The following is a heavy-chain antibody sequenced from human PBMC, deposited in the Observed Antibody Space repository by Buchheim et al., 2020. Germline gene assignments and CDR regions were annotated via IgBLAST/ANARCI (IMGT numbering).Heavy chain of an antibody. Sequence: EVQLVESGGGLVQPGGSLRLSCAASGFTFSSYWMSWVRQAPGKGLEWVANIKQDGSEKYCVDSVRGRFTISRDNAQNSLYLQMNSLRAEDTAVYYCASGGKVLRYFDWLLSPFDYWGQGTL. J-gene: IGHJ4*02. CDR1: GFTFSSYW. CDR2: IKQDGSEK. V-gene: IGHV3-7*01. CDR3: ASGGKVLRYFDWLLSPFDY. D-gene: IGHD3-9*01.